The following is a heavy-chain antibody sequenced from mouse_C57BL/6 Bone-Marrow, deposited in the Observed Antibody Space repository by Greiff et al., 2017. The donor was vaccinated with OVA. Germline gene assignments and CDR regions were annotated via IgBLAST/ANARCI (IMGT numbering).Heavy chain of an antibody. Sequence: QVQLQQSGAELVRPGASVKMSCKASGYTFTSYNMHWVKQTPRPGLEWIGAIYPGNGDTSYNQKFKGKATMTVDKSSRTADIQLSSLTSEDSAVYLSYDYDGAYWGQGTLVTVSA. V-gene: IGHV1-12*01. J-gene: IGHJ3*01. CDR3: YDYDGAY. D-gene: IGHD2-4*01. CDR2: IYPGNGDT. CDR1: GYTFTSYN.